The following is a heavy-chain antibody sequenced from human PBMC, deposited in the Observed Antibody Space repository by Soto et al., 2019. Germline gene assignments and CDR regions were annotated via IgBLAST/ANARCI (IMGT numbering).Heavy chain of an antibody. Sequence: EVQLLESGGGLVQPGGSLRLSCADSGFTFSSYAMSWVRQAPGKGLEWVSSISGSGGNAYYADSVKGRFSISRDNSKNTLRLQMNSLRADDTAVYYCAKDGASGSYPPYYFFGMDVWGQGTTVTVSS. CDR1: GFTFSSYA. CDR3: AKDGASGSYPPYYFFGMDV. CDR2: ISGSGGNA. J-gene: IGHJ6*02. V-gene: IGHV3-23*01. D-gene: IGHD1-26*01.